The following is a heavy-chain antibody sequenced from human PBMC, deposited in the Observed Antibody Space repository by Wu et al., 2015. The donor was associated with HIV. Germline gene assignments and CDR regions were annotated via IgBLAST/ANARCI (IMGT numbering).Heavy chain of an antibody. CDR2: ISAYNGNT. Sequence: QVQLLQSGAEVKKPGSSVKVSCKASGGTFSTYAISWVRQAPGQGLEWMGRISAYNGNTNYAQNLQGRVTMTTDTSTSTTYMELRSLRSDDTAVYYCARAPPGSRDYKSAFDIWGQGTMVTVSS. V-gene: IGHV1-18*01. D-gene: IGHD3-3*01. CDR3: ARAPPGSRDYKSAFDI. CDR1: GGTFSTYA. J-gene: IGHJ3*02.